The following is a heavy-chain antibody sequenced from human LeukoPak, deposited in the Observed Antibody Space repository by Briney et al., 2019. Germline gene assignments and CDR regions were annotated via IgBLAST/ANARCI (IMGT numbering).Heavy chain of an antibody. J-gene: IGHJ4*02. V-gene: IGHV1-69*13. Sequence: ASVKVSCKASGGTFSSYAISWVRQAPGQGLEWMGGIIPIFGTANYAQKFQGRVTITADESTSTAYMELSSPRSEDTAVYYCARDRDSSGWSSSYWGQGTLVTVSS. CDR2: IIPIFGTA. CDR3: ARDRDSSGWSSSY. CDR1: GGTFSSYA. D-gene: IGHD6-19*01.